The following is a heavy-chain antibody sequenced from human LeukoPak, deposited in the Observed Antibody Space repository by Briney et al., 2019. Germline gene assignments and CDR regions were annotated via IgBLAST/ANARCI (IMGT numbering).Heavy chain of an antibody. J-gene: IGHJ5*02. CDR2: IKQDGSEK. CDR1: GFTFSTYW. Sequence: GGSLRLSCAASGFTFSTYWMTWVRQAPGKGVEWVANIKQDGSEKYYVDSVKGRFTISRDNAKNSLYLQMNSLRAEDTAVYYCARVTSYCSSSSCSWFDPWGQGTLVTVSS. CDR3: ARVTSYCSSSSCSWFDP. D-gene: IGHD2-15*01. V-gene: IGHV3-7*01.